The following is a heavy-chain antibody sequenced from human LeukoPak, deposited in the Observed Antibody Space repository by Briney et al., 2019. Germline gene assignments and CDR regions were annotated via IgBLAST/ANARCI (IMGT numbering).Heavy chain of an antibody. CDR2: VTGSGANS. V-gene: IGHV3-23*01. CDR3: AKSDYGYYFDS. J-gene: IGHJ4*02. Sequence: GGSLRLSCAASGFTFSSYNMNWVRQAPGKGLEWVSAVTGSGANSYYADSVKGRFTVSRDNSKNMVYLQMSSLRAEDTALYYCAKSDYGYYFDSWGQGTLVTVSS. CDR1: GFTFSSYN. D-gene: IGHD4-17*01.